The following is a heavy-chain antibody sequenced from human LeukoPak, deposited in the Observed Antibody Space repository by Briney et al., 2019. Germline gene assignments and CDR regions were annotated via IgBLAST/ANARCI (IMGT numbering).Heavy chain of an antibody. D-gene: IGHD6-19*01. CDR2: ISYDGSNT. V-gene: IGHV3-30*18. CDR1: GFTFSSYG. J-gene: IGHJ4*01. Sequence: PGRSLRLSCAASGFTFSSYGMHWVRQAPGKGLEWVAVISYDGSNTYYVDSVKGRFTISRDNSKNTLYLQMNSLRGEDTAIYYCAKDPSSGWYEAQFDYWGQEPWSPSPQ. CDR3: AKDPSSGWYEAQFDY.